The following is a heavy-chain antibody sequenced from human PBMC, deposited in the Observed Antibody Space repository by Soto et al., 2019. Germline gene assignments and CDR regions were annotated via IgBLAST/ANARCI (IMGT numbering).Heavy chain of an antibody. D-gene: IGHD5-12*01. Sequence: EVQLLESGGGLVLPGGSLRLSCEASGFTFRGCAMSWVRQAPGKGPEWVSGISGSGTNTYYTDSVKGRFTVSRDDSKNILFLQMNSLRAEDTAVYYCARTPHTLPYSAYVGNDVDVWCKGTTVTVSS. CDR2: ISGSGTNT. J-gene: IGHJ6*04. V-gene: IGHV3-23*01. CDR3: ARTPHTLPYSAYVGNDVDV. CDR1: GFTFRGCA.